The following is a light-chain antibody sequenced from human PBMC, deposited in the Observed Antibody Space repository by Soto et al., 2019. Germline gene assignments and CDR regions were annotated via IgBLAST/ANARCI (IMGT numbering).Light chain of an antibody. J-gene: IGKJ1*01. Sequence: EIVMTQSPATLSVSPGERATLAGRASQSVSSNLAWYQQKPGQAPRLLIHGASTRATGTPARFSGSGSGTEFTLTISSLQSEDFAVYYCQQYNNWPPWTFGQGTKVEIK. V-gene: IGKV3-15*01. CDR1: QSVSSN. CDR2: GAS. CDR3: QQYNNWPPWT.